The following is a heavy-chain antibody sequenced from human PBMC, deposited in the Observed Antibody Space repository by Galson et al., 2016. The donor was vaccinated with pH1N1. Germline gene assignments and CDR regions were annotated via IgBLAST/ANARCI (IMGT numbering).Heavy chain of an antibody. CDR2: IYYSGST. CDR1: GGSISSGGYY. CDR3: ARGIAVAGTQYFDY. J-gene: IGHJ4*02. Sequence: TLSLTCTVSGGSISSGGYYWSWIRQHPGKGLEWIGYIYYSGSTYYNPSLKSRVTISVDTSKNQFSLKLSSVTAAGTAVYYCARGIAVAGTQYFDYWGQGALVTVSS. V-gene: IGHV4-31*03. D-gene: IGHD6-19*01.